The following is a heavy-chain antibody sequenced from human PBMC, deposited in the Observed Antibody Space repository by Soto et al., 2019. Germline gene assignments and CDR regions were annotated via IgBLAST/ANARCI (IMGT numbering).Heavy chain of an antibody. CDR3: AHPRGYGVFDAYDI. D-gene: IGHD2-8*01. Sequence: PGGSLRLSCADSGFTFSTYAMSWFRQAPGKGLEWVSAISAGGSDTYHADSVKGRFTITRDNAISTLFLQMNSLRAEDTAVYYCAHPRGYGVFDAYDIWGQGALVTVSS. CDR2: ISAGGSDT. V-gene: IGHV3-23*01. J-gene: IGHJ3*02. CDR1: GFTFSTYA.